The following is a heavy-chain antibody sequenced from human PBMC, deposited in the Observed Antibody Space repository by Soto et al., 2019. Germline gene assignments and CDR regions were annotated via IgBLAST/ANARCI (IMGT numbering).Heavy chain of an antibody. J-gene: IGHJ4*02. CDR3: AKEIITGAYVETSAFDF. CDR1: GFTFSSYA. CDR2: IDGGGGDR. Sequence: EVQLLESGGDLVQPGGSLRLSCAASGFTFSSYAMGWVRQAPGPGLEWVSVIDGGGGDRSLADSVKGRFTISRDNSKNTLYLQMDRLRVEDTARYFCAKEIITGAYVETSAFDFWGQGTLVTVSS. D-gene: IGHD1-20*01. V-gene: IGHV3-23*01.